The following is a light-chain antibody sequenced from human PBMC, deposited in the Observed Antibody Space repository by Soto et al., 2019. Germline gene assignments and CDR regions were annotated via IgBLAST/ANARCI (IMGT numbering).Light chain of an antibody. CDR3: SSYTTITTVI. V-gene: IGLV2-14*01. Sequence: QSALTQPASVSGSPGQSITISCIGASSDVGGYNYVSWYQQYPGKAPKLMIYDVSNRPSGVSNRFSGSKSGNTASLTISRLQAEDEADYYCSSYTTITTVIFGGGTKLTVL. CDR1: SSDVGGYNY. J-gene: IGLJ2*01. CDR2: DVS.